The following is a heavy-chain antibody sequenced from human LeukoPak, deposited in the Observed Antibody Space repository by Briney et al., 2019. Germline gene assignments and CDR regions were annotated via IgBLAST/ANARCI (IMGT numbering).Heavy chain of an antibody. CDR2: IYYSGST. CDR3: ASRPSQYHDFWSGYHNWFDP. J-gene: IGHJ5*02. CDR1: GGSISSSSYY. V-gene: IGHV4-39*01. D-gene: IGHD3-3*01. Sequence: PSETLSLTCTVSGGSISSSSYYWGWIRQPPGKGLEWIGSIYYSGSTYYNPSLKSRVTISVDTSKNQFSLKLSSVTAADTAVYYCASRPSQYHDFWSGYHNWFDPWGQGTLVTVSS.